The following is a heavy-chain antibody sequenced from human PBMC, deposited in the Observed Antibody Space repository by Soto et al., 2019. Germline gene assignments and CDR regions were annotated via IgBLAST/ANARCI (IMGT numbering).Heavy chain of an antibody. J-gene: IGHJ5*02. Sequence: SETLSLTCPVSGGSISSYYWSWIRQPAGKGLEWIGRIYTSGSTNYTPSLKSRVTMSVDTSKNQFSLKLRSVTAAGTGVYYCARGHDYYGSGGYCVAWGYPWSQETLVSVSS. CDR1: GGSISSYY. V-gene: IGHV4-4*07. CDR2: IYTSGST. D-gene: IGHD3-10*01. CDR3: ARGHDYYGSGGYCVAWGYP.